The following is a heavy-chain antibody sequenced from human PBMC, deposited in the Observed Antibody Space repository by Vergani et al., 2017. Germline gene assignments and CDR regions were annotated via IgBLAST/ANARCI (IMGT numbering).Heavy chain of an antibody. J-gene: IGHJ4*02. V-gene: IGHV3-30-3*01. D-gene: IGHD2/OR15-2a*01. Sequence: QVQLVESGGGVVQPGRSLRLSCAASGFTFSSYAMHWVRQAPGKGLEWVAVISYDGSNKYYADSVKGRFTISRDNSKNTLYLQMNSLRAEDTAVYYCARGGVFSGDPLDYWGQGTLVTVSS. CDR1: GFTFSSYA. CDR2: ISYDGSNK. CDR3: ARGGVFSGDPLDY.